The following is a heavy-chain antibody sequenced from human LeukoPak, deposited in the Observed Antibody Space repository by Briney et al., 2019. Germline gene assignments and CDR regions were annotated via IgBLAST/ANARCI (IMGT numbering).Heavy chain of an antibody. J-gene: IGHJ5*02. D-gene: IGHD3-10*01. Sequence: ASVKVSCKASGYTFTGYYMHWVRQAPGQGLEWMGWINPNSGGTNYAQKFQGRVTMTRDTSISTAYMELSRLGSDDTAVYYCARDLYYYGSGSYWASYNWFDPWGQGTLVTVSS. CDR3: ARDLYYYGSGSYWASYNWFDP. CDR1: GYTFTGYY. V-gene: IGHV1-2*02. CDR2: INPNSGGT.